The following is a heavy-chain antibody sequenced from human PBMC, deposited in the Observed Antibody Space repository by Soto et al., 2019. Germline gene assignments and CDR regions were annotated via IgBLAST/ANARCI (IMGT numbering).Heavy chain of an antibody. CDR1: GFAFSSYG. Sequence: HPGGSLRLSCAASGFAFSSYGMHWVRQAPGKGLEWVAVIWNDGTNKYYADSVKGRFTVSRDNSRNMLNLQLNSLRAEDTAVYFCARDLVLYSGYELANGFDPWGPGTLVTVSS. J-gene: IGHJ5*02. D-gene: IGHD5-12*01. CDR3: ARDLVLYSGYELANGFDP. CDR2: IWNDGTNK. V-gene: IGHV3-33*01.